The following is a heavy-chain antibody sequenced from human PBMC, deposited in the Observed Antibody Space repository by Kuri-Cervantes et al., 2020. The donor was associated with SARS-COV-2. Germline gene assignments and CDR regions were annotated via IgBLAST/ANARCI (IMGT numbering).Heavy chain of an antibody. J-gene: IGHJ4*02. CDR3: TRHDFWSAYYFDY. V-gene: IGHV3-21*03. D-gene: IGHD3-3*01. CDR1: GFTFSSYS. CDR2: ISSSSSYI. Sequence: GESLKISCAASGFTFSSYSMNWVRQAPGKGLEWVSSISSSSSYIYYADSVKGRFTISRDNAKNSLYLQMNSLKTEDTAVYYCTRHDFWSAYYFDYWGQGTLVTVYS.